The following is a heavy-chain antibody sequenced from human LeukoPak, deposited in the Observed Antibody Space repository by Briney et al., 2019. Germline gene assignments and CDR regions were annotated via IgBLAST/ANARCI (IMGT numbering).Heavy chain of an antibody. CDR1: GGSISSY. CDR2: IYYSGST. D-gene: IGHD4-17*01. V-gene: IGHV4-59*01. CDR3: ARYGELGSDY. J-gene: IGHJ4*02. Sequence: PSETLSLTCTVSGGSISSYWSWIRQPPGKGLEWIGYIYYSGSTNYNPSLKSRVTISVDTSKNQFSLKLSSVTAADTAVYYCARYGELGSDYWGQGTLVTVSS.